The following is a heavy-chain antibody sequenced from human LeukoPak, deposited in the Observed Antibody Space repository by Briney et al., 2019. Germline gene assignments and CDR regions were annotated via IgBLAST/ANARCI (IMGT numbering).Heavy chain of an antibody. CDR2: FDPEDGET. J-gene: IGHJ4*02. Sequence: ASVKVSCKVSGYTLTELSMHWVRQAPGKGLEWMGGFDPEDGETIYAQKFQGRVTMTEDTSTDTAYMELSSLRSEDTALYYCATPTYGSGSYLDYWGQGTLVTVSS. CDR1: GYTLTELS. CDR3: ATPTYGSGSYLDY. D-gene: IGHD3-10*01. V-gene: IGHV1-24*01.